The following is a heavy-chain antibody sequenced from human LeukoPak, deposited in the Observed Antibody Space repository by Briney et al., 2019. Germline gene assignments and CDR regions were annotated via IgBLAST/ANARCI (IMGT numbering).Heavy chain of an antibody. V-gene: IGHV7-4-1*02. CDR3: ARWDYDSSGYPFGHINWFDP. J-gene: IGHJ5*02. CDR2: INTNTGNP. D-gene: IGHD3-22*01. CDR1: GYTFTSYG. Sequence: ASVKVSCKASGYTFTSYGMNWVRQAPGQGLEWMGWINTNTGNPTYAQGFTGRVVFSLDTSVSTAYLQISSLKAEDTAVYYCARWDYDSSGYPFGHINWFDPWGQGTLVTVSS.